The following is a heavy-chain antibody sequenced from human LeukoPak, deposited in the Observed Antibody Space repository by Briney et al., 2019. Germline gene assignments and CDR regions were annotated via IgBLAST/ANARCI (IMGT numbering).Heavy chain of an antibody. CDR1: GGSFSGYY. J-gene: IGHJ5*02. CDR2: INHSGST. V-gene: IGHV4-34*01. D-gene: IGHD2-2*01. CDR3: AREGCSSTSCQYNWFAP. Sequence: SETLSLTCAVYGGSFSGYYWSWIRQPPGKGLEGIGEINHSGSTNYNPSLKSRVTISVDTSKNQFSLKLSSVTAADTAVYYCAREGCSSTSCQYNWFAPWGQGTLVTVSS.